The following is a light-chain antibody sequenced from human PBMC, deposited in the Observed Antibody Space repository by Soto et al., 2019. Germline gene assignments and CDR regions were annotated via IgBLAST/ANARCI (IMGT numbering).Light chain of an antibody. CDR2: AAS. CDR3: QQYYSYPRT. V-gene: IGKV1-8*01. Sequence: AIRMTQSPSSLSASTGDRVTITCRASQGISSYLAWYQQKPGKAPKLLIYAASTLQSGVPSRFSGSGSGTDFTLTISCLQSEDFATYYCQQYYSYPRTFGQGKKVEIK. J-gene: IGKJ1*01. CDR1: QGISSY.